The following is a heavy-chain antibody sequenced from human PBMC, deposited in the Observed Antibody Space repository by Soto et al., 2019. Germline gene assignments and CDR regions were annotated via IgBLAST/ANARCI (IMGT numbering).Heavy chain of an antibody. CDR3: ARGLGYDSNGRFLAAFDV. CDR2: IFHTGTT. Sequence: QVQLQESGPGRAKPSQTLSLTCTVSGASLSSGGYYRTWIRQVPGKALEWIGYIFHTGTTFYNPSLKCRVVMSIEKSDNQFSLNLRSVTAADTAVYYCARGLGYDSNGRFLAAFDVWGQGTMVTVSS. CDR1: GASLSSGGYY. D-gene: IGHD3-22*01. J-gene: IGHJ3*01. V-gene: IGHV4-31*03.